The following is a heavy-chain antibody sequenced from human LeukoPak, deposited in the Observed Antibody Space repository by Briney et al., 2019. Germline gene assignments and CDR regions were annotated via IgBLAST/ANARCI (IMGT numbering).Heavy chain of an antibody. CDR3: ARGDPLIMTTVTTGNSPFDY. CDR2: IIPIFGTA. CDR1: GGTFSSYA. J-gene: IGHJ4*02. D-gene: IGHD4-11*01. V-gene: IGHV1-69*13. Sequence: GASVKVSCKASGGTFSSYAISWVRQAPGQGLEWMGGIIPIFGTANYAQKFQGRVTITADESTSTAYMELSSLRSEDTAVYYCARGDPLIMTTVTTGNSPFDYWGQGTLVTVSS.